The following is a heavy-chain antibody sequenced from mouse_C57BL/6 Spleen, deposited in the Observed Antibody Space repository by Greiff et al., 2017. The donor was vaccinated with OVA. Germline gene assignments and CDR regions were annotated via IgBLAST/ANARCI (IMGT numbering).Heavy chain of an antibody. Sequence: QVQLQQPGAELVRPGTSVKLSCKASGYTFTSYWMHWVKQRPGQGLEWIGVIDPSDSYTNYNQKFKGKATLTVDKSSSTAYMQLSSLTSEDSAVYDGARRYYGSIYYFDYWGQGTTLTVSS. D-gene: IGHD1-1*01. CDR1: GYTFTSYW. CDR3: ARRYYGSIYYFDY. J-gene: IGHJ2*01. CDR2: IDPSDSYT. V-gene: IGHV1-59*01.